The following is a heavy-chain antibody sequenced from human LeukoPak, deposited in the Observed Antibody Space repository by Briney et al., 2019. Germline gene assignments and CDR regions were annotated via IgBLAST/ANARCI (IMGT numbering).Heavy chain of an antibody. CDR3: AKSGGSYQADYYFDY. Sequence: GGSLRLSCAASGFTFSSYVMSSVRQAPGKGLERVSAISGSGGSTYYADSVKGQFTISRDNSKNTLYLQMNSLRAEDTVVYYCAKSGGSYQADYYFDYWGQGTLVTVSS. V-gene: IGHV3-23*01. CDR1: GFTFSSYV. CDR2: ISGSGGST. J-gene: IGHJ4*02. D-gene: IGHD1-26*01.